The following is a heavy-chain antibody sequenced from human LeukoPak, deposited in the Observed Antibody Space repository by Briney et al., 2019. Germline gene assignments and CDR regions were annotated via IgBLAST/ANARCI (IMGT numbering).Heavy chain of an antibody. CDR3: ARGGGSGTYYYYMDV. CDR2: IYYSGST. V-gene: IGHV4-59*01. J-gene: IGHJ6*03. Sequence: PSETLSLTCAVYGGSFSGYYWSWIRQPPGKGLEWIGYIYYSGSTNYNPSLKSRVTISVDTSKNQFSLKLSSVTAADTAVYYCARGGGSGTYYYYMDVWGKGTTVTISS. CDR1: GGSFSGYY. D-gene: IGHD6-19*01.